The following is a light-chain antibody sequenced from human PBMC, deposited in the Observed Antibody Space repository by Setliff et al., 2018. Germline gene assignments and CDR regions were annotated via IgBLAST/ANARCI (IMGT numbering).Light chain of an antibody. CDR3: AAWDDSLNGDV. J-gene: IGLJ1*01. Sequence: QSALTQPPSASGTPGQRVTISCSGSSSSIGSNTVNWYQQLPGTAPKLLIYSNNQRPSGVPDRFSGSKSGTSASLAISGLQSEDEADYYCAAWDDSLNGDVFGTGTKVTVL. CDR2: SNN. V-gene: IGLV1-44*01. CDR1: SSSIGSNT.